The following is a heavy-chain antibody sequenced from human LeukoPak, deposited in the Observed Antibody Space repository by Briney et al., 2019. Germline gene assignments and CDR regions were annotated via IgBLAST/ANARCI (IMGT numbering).Heavy chain of an antibody. J-gene: IGHJ5*02. CDR1: GYSISSGYY. D-gene: IGHD2-21*02. CDR2: IYYSGST. CDR3: ARPAGRAYCGGDCVRHWFDP. Sequence: PSETLSLTCAVSGYSISSGYYWGWIRQPPGKGLEWIGSIYYSGSTYYNPSLKSRVTISVDTSKNQFSLKLSSVTAADTAVYYCARPAGRAYCGGDCVRHWFDPWGQGTLVTVSS. V-gene: IGHV4-38-2*01.